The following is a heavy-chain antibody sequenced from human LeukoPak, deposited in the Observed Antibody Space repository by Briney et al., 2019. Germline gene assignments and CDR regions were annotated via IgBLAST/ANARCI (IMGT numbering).Heavy chain of an antibody. Sequence: GESLKIPCKGSGYSFTNYWIGWVRQMPGKGLEWMGIIYPGDSDTRYSPSFQGQVTISADKSISTAYLQWNSLKASDTAMYYCARHEDLWSFDYWGQGTLVTVSS. D-gene: IGHD3-10*01. V-gene: IGHV5-51*01. CDR3: ARHEDLWSFDY. J-gene: IGHJ4*02. CDR1: GYSFTNYW. CDR2: IYPGDSDT.